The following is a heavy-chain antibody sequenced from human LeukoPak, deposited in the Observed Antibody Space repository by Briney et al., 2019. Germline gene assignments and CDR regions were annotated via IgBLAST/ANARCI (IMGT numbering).Heavy chain of an antibody. CDR2: IYYSGYT. D-gene: IGHD2-15*01. J-gene: IGHJ5*02. Sequence: SETLSLTCTVSGDSISYYYWSWIRQPPGKGLEWIGYIYYSGYTNYNPSLKSRVTISVDTSKNQFSLKMRSVTAADTAVYYCARDRGLLDSNWFDPWGQGTLVTVSS. CDR1: GDSISYYY. V-gene: IGHV4-59*12. CDR3: ARDRGLLDSNWFDP.